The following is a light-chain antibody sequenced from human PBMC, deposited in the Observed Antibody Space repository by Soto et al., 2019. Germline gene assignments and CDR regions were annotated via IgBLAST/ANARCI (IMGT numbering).Light chain of an antibody. CDR3: QQRFTWPS. CDR2: DAS. J-gene: IGKJ3*01. Sequence: ETVLTQSPATLSLSPGERATLSCRASQSISSSLGWYQQKPGPAPRLLIYDASKRATGIPARFSGSGSGTDFTLTISSLEPEDFAVYYCQQRFTWPSFGPGTRVDIK. V-gene: IGKV3-11*01. CDR1: QSISSS.